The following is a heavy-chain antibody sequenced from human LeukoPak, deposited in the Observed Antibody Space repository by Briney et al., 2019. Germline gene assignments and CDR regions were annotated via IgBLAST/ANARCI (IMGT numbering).Heavy chain of an antibody. V-gene: IGHV1-2*02. D-gene: IGHD3-3*01. Sequence: ASVKVSCKASGYTFTGYYMHWVRQAPGQGLEWMGWINPNSGGTNYAQKFQGRVTMTRDTSISTAYMELSRLRSDDTAVYYCAGSSDVLRFLEWLSEYYYYYSMDVWGQGTTVTVSS. CDR2: INPNSGGT. CDR3: AGSSDVLRFLEWLSEYYYYYSMDV. J-gene: IGHJ6*02. CDR1: GYTFTGYY.